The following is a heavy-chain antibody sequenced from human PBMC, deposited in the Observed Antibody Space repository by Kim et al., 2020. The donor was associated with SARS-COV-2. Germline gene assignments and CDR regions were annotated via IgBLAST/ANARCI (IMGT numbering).Heavy chain of an antibody. CDR2: IYYSGST. CDR3: ARGAGTIFGVVITPFDY. D-gene: IGHD3-3*01. J-gene: IGHJ4*02. Sequence: SETLSLTCTVSGGSISSSSYYWGWIRQPPGKGLEWIGSIYYSGSTYYNPSLKSRVTISVDTSKNQFSLKLSSVTAADTAVYYCARGAGTIFGVVITPFDYWGQGTLVTVSS. V-gene: IGHV4-39*01. CDR1: GGSISSSSYY.